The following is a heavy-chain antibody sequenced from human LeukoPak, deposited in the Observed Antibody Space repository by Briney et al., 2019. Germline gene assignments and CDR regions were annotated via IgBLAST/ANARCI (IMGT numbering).Heavy chain of an antibody. CDR3: VRKTYAPGYYYYGMDV. CDR2: INHSGST. J-gene: IGHJ6*02. D-gene: IGHD2-2*01. V-gene: IGHV4-34*01. Sequence: SETLSLTCAVYGGSFSGYYWSWIRQPPGKGLEWIGEINHSGSTNYNPSLKSRVTISVDTSKNQFSLKLSSVTAADTAVYYCVRKTYAPGYYYYGMDVWGQGTTVTVSS. CDR1: GGSFSGYY.